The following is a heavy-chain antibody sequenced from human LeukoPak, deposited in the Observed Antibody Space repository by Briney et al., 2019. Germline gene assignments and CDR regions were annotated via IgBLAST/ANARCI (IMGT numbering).Heavy chain of an antibody. CDR1: GFTVSSNY. Sequence: GGSLRLSCAASGFTVSSNYMSWVRQAPGKGLEWVSVIYSGGSTYYADSVKGRFTISRDNSKNTLYLQMNSLRAEDTAVYYCATQIPGYSSGWPSFDYWGQGTLVTVSS. V-gene: IGHV3-53*01. J-gene: IGHJ4*02. CDR3: ATQIPGYSSGWPSFDY. D-gene: IGHD6-19*01. CDR2: IYSGGST.